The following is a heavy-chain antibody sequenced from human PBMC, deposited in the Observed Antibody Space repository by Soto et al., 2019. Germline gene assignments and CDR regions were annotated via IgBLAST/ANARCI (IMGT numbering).Heavy chain of an antibody. CDR3: ARRTTTSAFSAMDF. CDR2: ISYDGDNK. D-gene: IGHD1-1*01. Sequence: QVKLVESGGGVVQPGRSLRLSCAASGFTFSYHALNWVRQAPGKGLEWVAVISYDGDNKYISESVKGRFTISRDNSKNTVSLPMNSRRTEDTAMYFCARRTTTSAFSAMDFWGKGTTVTVSS. J-gene: IGHJ6*04. V-gene: IGHV3-30-3*01. CDR1: GFTFSYHA.